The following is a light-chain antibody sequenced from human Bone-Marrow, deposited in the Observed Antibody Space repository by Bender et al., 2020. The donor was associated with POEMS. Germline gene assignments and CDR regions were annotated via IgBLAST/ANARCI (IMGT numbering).Light chain of an antibody. V-gene: IGLV2-14*02. CDR3: SSYAGFNNFVV. CDR2: DVT. Sequence: QSALTQPASVSGSPGQSITISCTGTSSDIGSYDLVSWYQQHPGKAPKLMIYDVTNRPSGVSNRFSGSKSGKTASLTVSGLQAEDEADYYCSSYAGFNNFVVFGGGTRLTVL. J-gene: IGLJ3*02. CDR1: SSDIGSYDL.